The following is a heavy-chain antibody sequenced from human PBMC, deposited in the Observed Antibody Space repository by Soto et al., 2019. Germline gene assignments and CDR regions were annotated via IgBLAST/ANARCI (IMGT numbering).Heavy chain of an antibody. D-gene: IGHD3-22*01. CDR2: IYHGRST. V-gene: IGHV4-38-2*01. CDR1: GYSISSGYY. J-gene: IGHJ5*02. Sequence: LSLTCAVSGYSISSGYYWGWLRQPPGKGLEWIGSIYHGRSTYYNPSLNSRVTLSIDMTNNHVFLILNSVTAADTAVYYCARVGPWVPYYYDSSPYTFENWFDPWGQGTLVTVSS. CDR3: ARVGPWVPYYYDSSPYTFENWFDP.